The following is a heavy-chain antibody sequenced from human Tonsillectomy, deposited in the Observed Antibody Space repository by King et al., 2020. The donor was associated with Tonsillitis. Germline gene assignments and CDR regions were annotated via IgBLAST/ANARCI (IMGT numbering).Heavy chain of an antibody. V-gene: IGHV4-30-4*01. J-gene: IGHJ4*02. Sequence: QLQESGPGLVKPSQTLYLTCTVSGGSISSGDYYWSWIRQPPGKCLEWIGDIYYSGSTYYNTSLKSRVTISVDTSKNQFSLKLSSVTAADTAVYYCARVLSARNFDYWGQGTLVTVSS. D-gene: IGHD1-26*01. CDR2: IYYSGST. CDR3: ARVLSARNFDY. CDR1: GGSISSGDYY.